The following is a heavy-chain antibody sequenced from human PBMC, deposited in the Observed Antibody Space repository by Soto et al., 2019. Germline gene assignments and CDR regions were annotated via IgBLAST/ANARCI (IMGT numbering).Heavy chain of an antibody. CDR3: ARGIWGPSSWLDD. V-gene: IGHV4-59*01. Sequence: SETLSLTCTVSGGSISSYYWSWIRQPPGKGLEWIGYIYYSGSTNYNPSLKSRVTISVDTSKNQFSLKLSSVTPADTAVYYCARGIWGPSSWLDDWGQGTLVTVSS. CDR1: GGSISSYY. J-gene: IGHJ4*02. D-gene: IGHD6-13*01. CDR2: IYYSGST.